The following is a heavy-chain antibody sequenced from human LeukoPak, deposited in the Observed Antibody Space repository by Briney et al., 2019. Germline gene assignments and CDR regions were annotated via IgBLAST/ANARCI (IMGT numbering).Heavy chain of an antibody. D-gene: IGHD3-3*01. CDR1: GFTFDDYA. V-gene: IGHV3-20*04. CDR3: ARVKGSGYRNSIDY. Sequence: PGGSLRLSCAASGFTFDDYAMNWFRQAPVKGLEWVSGINWNGGSTYYRDSVKGRFTISRDNAKNSLYLQMNSLRAEDTALYYCARVKGSGYRNSIDYWGQGTLVTVSS. CDR2: INWNGGST. J-gene: IGHJ4*02.